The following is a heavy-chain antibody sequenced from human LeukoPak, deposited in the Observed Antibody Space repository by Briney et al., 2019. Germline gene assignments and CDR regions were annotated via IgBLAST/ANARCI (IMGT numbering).Heavy chain of an antibody. CDR3: ARGEKNDFWSGYQYYFDY. D-gene: IGHD3-3*01. CDR2: INHSGST. J-gene: IGHJ4*02. V-gene: IGHV4-34*01. CDR1: GGSFSGYY. Sequence: PSETQSLTCAVYGGSFSGYYWSWIRQPPGKGLEWIGEINHSGSTNYNPSLKSRVTISVDTSKNQFSLKLSSVTAADTAVYYCARGEKNDFWSGYQYYFDYWGQGTLVTVSS.